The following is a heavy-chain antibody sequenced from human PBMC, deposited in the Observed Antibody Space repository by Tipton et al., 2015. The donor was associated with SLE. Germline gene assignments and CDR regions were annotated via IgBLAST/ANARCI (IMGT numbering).Heavy chain of an antibody. Sequence: TLSLTCAVSGESLDSSESYWAWIRQPPGKGLGGIGSFYAGGSIYYKPSLESRVTASMDTSKNHLSLTLTSVTAADTAIYYCARQGTDGWYDAFDIWGPGTMVTVSS. CDR1: GESLDSSESY. CDR3: ARQGTDGWYDAFDI. V-gene: IGHV4-39*07. J-gene: IGHJ3*02. CDR2: FYAGGSI. D-gene: IGHD6-19*01.